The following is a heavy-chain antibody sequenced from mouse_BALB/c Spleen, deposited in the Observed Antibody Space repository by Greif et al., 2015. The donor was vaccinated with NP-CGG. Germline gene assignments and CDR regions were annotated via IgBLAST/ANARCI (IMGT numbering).Heavy chain of an antibody. CDR2: ISSGGSYT. J-gene: IGHJ1*01. Sequence: EVKLVESGGGLVKPGGSLKLSCAASGFTFSSYAMSWVRQSPEKRLEWVAEISSGGSYTYYPDTVTGRFTISRDNAKNTLYLEMSSLRSEDTAMYYCARDKEGYFDVWGAGTTVTVSS. V-gene: IGHV5-9-4*01. CDR3: ARDKEGYFDV. CDR1: GFTFSSYA.